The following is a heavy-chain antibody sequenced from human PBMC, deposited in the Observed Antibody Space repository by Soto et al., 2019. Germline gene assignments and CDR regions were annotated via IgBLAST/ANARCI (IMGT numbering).Heavy chain of an antibody. V-gene: IGHV3-13*01. D-gene: IGHD5-12*01. CDR3: ARGDTITRMDV. J-gene: IGHJ6*03. CDR1: GFTFSSYD. Sequence: GGSLRLSCAASGFTFSSYDMHWVRQATGKGLEWVSAIGTAGDTYYPGSVKGRFTISRENAKNSLYLQMNSLRAGDTAVYYCARGDTITRMDVWGKGTTVTVSS. CDR2: IGTAGDT.